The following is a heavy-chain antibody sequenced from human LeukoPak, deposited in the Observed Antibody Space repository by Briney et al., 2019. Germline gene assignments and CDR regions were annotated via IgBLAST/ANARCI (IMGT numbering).Heavy chain of an antibody. CDR1: GFTFSSYE. J-gene: IGHJ3*02. CDR2: ISSSGSTI. D-gene: IGHD3-22*01. CDR3: ARDGGYYDSSGYYSAFDI. V-gene: IGHV3-48*03. Sequence: GGSLRLSCAASGFTFSSYEMNWVRQAPGKGLEWVSYISSSGSTIYYADSVKGRFTISRDNAKNSLYLQMNSLRAEDTAVYYCARDGGYYDSSGYYSAFDIWGLGTMVTVSS.